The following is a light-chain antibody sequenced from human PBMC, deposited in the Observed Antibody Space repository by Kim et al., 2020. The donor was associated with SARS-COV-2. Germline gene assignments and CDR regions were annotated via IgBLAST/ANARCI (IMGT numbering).Light chain of an antibody. CDR2: AAS. V-gene: IGKV1-9*01. Sequence: DIQLTQSPSFLSASVGDRVTITCRASQGISSYLAWYQQKPGKAPKLLIYAASTLQSGVPSRFSGSGSGTGFTLTISSLQPEDFATYYCQQLNSYPRLTFGGGTKVDIK. CDR1: QGISSY. J-gene: IGKJ4*01. CDR3: QQLNSYPRLT.